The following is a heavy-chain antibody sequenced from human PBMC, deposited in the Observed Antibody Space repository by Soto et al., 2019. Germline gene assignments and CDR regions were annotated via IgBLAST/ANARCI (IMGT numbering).Heavy chain of an antibody. CDR1: GGTYSSYP. CDR3: AREGGNGYGWEGNWFPDL. D-gene: IGHD5-12*01. J-gene: IGHJ2*01. CDR2: VTPALGTA. Sequence: QAQLVQSGAEMKQPGSSVKVSCKASGGTYSSYPINWVRQAPGHGLERLGSVTPALGTANYPKKFQDRLTITAGTSASTNYLELRSLRSEDTGLSYCAREGGNGYGWEGNWFPDLWGRGTLFTVSS. V-gene: IGHV1-69*06.